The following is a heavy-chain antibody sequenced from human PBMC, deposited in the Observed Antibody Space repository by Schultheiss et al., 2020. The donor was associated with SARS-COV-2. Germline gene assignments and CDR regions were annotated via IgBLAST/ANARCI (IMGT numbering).Heavy chain of an antibody. CDR2: INPNSGGT. CDR3: ARVRHSSFLSRRIAAHPSDY. D-gene: IGHD6-6*01. V-gene: IGHV1-8*02. CDR1: GGTFSSYT. Sequence: ASVKVSCKASGGTFSSYTISWVRQAPGQGLEWMGWINPNSGGTNYAQKFQGRVTMTRNTSISTAYMELSSLRSEDTAVYYCARVRHSSFLSRRIAAHPSDYWGQGTLVTVSS. J-gene: IGHJ4*02.